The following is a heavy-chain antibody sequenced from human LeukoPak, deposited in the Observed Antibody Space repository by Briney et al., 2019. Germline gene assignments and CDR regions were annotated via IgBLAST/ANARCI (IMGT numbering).Heavy chain of an antibody. V-gene: IGHV3-23*01. D-gene: IGHD6-13*01. CDR2: ISGSGGST. J-gene: IGHJ6*03. Sequence: GGSLRLSCAASGLTFSSYGMSWVRQAPGKGLEWVSAISGSGGSTFYADSVKGRFTISRDNTKNTLDLQMNSLRVEDTGVYYCARGRAAVGIGGPEDVYYYYMDVWGKGTTVTISS. CDR3: ARGRAAVGIGGPEDVYYYYMDV. CDR1: GLTFSSYG.